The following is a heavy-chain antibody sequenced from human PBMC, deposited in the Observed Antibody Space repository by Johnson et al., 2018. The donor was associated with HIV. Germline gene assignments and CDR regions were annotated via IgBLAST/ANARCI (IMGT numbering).Heavy chain of an antibody. J-gene: IGHJ3*01. CDR1: GFTFDDYG. CDR3: AKDIVNCAGDCYARGASDF. V-gene: IGHV3-20*04. D-gene: IGHD2-21*01. CDR2: INWNGDST. Sequence: VQLVESGGGVAQPGTSLRLSCADSGFTFDDYGMSWVRQAPGKGLEWVSGINWNGDSTGYADSVKGRVTISSDNSKNDLYLQINSLRAEDTALYYCAKDIVNCAGDCYARGASDFWGQGTMVTVSS.